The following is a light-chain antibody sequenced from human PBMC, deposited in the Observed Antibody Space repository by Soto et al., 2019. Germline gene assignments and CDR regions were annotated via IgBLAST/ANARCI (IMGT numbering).Light chain of an antibody. J-gene: IGKJ4*01. V-gene: IGKV3D-11*02. CDR1: QSLSRY. CDR3: QQRTNWQST. CDR2: DAS. Sequence: EIVLTQSPATLSLSPGERATLSCRASQSLSRYLAWYQQKSGQAPSLLIYDASNRATGIPARFSGSGSGTDFTLTISSLEPEDFAVYYCQQRTNWQSTFGGGTKVEIK.